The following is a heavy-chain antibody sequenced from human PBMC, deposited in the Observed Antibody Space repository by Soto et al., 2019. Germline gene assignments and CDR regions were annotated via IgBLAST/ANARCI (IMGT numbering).Heavy chain of an antibody. J-gene: IGHJ4*02. CDR2: INHSGST. Sequence: SETLSLTCAVYGGSFSGYYWSWIRQPPGKGLEWIGEINHSGSTNYNPSLKSRVTISVDTSKNQFSLKLSSVTAAETAVYYCERIIAARSLTDHWGQGTLVTVSS. CDR1: GGSFSGYY. D-gene: IGHD6-6*01. V-gene: IGHV4-34*01. CDR3: ERIIAARSLTDH.